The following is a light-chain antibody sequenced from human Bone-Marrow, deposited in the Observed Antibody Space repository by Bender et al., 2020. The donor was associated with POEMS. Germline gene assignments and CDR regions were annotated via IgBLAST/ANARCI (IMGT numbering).Light chain of an antibody. J-gene: IGLJ1*01. CDR1: SSNIGAYNY. CDR3: CSYAGSSYV. V-gene: IGLV2-11*01. Sequence: QSALTQPRSVSASPGQSVTISCTGTSSNIGAYNYVSWYQQHPGKVPKLMIYDVTKRPSGISNRFSGSKSGNTASLRISGLQAEDEADYYCCSYAGSSYVFGSGTQVTVL. CDR2: DVT.